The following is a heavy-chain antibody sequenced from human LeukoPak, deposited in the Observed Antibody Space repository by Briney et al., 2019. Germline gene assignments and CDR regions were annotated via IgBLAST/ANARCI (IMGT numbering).Heavy chain of an antibody. D-gene: IGHD1-26*01. Sequence: SGGSLRLSCAASGFTYSSYAMSWVRQAPGKGLEWVSAISNSGGSTYYADSVKGRFTISRDNSKNTLYLRMNTLRAEDTAVYCCAKVRSVGELLGFDYWGQGTLVTVSS. J-gene: IGHJ4*02. CDR1: GFTYSSYA. V-gene: IGHV3-23*01. CDR2: ISNSGGST. CDR3: AKVRSVGELLGFDY.